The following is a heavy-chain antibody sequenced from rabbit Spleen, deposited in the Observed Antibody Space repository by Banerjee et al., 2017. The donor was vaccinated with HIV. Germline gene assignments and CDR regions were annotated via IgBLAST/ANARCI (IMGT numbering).Heavy chain of an antibody. Sequence: EESGGGLVQPEGSLTLTCTASGLDFSSSYWICWVRQAPGKGLEWSACGYFGSSYITYYASWAKGRFTISKTSSTTVTLQMTSLTAADTATYFCTRDLDDVIGWNFGWWGPGTLVTVS. CDR2: GYFGSSYIT. CDR3: TRDLDDVIGWNFGW. D-gene: IGHD4-1*01. V-gene: IGHV1S45*01. CDR1: GLDFSSSYW. J-gene: IGHJ6*01.